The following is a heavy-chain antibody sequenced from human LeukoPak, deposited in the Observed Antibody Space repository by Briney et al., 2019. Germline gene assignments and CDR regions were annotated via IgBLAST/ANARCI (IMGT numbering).Heavy chain of an antibody. CDR2: MYYSGST. CDR3: ARLGAWIQLSQGYLDL. D-gene: IGHD5-18*01. V-gene: IGHV4-59*08. J-gene: IGHJ2*01. Sequence: SETLSLTCTVPGGSLSSYYWSWIRQPPGKGLESVGYMYYSGSTYYNPSLKSRVTISVDPSKNEFSLKLSSVTAADTAVYYCARLGAWIQLSQGYLDLWGRGTLVTVSS. CDR1: GGSLSSYY.